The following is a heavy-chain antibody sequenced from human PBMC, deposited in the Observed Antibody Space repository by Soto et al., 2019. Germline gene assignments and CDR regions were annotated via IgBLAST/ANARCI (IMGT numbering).Heavy chain of an antibody. Sequence: QVQLQQWGAGLLKPSETLSLTCAVYGGSVSSGSYYWSWIRQPPGKGLEWIGEMSHSGGTHFNPSLKSRVTISVDTSKNQFSLKMSFVTAAETALYYCARVERGTATTVVDAFDIWGPGTMVTVSS. CDR2: MSHSGGT. CDR1: GGSVSSGSYY. CDR3: ARVERGTATTVVDAFDI. V-gene: IGHV4-34*01. J-gene: IGHJ3*02. D-gene: IGHD1-1*01.